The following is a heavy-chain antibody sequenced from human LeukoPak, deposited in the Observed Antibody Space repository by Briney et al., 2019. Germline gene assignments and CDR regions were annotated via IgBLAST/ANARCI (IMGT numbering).Heavy chain of an antibody. V-gene: IGHV4-34*01. D-gene: IGHD3-10*01. CDR2: INHSGST. J-gene: IGHJ6*02. CDR3: ARLSYYGSGNFHGMDV. CDR1: GGSFSGYY. Sequence: NASETLSLTCAVYGGSFSGYYWSWIRQPPGKGLEWIGEINHSGSTNYNPSLKSRVTISVDTSKNQFSLKLSSVTAADTAVYYCARLSYYGSGNFHGMDVWGQGTTVTVSS.